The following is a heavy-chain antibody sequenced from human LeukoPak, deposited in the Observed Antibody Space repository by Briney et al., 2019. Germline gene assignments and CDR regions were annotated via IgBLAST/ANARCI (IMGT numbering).Heavy chain of an antibody. CDR1: GFSFSSYW. V-gene: IGHV3-74*01. Sequence: GGSLRLSCAASGFSFSSYWMHWVRQAPGKGLVWVSHINRDGSSTSYADSVKGRFTISRDNAKNTLYLQMNSLRAEDTAVYYCARWGPGAFDIWGQGTMVTVSS. J-gene: IGHJ3*02. CDR3: ARWGPGAFDI. D-gene: IGHD3-16*01. CDR2: INRDGSST.